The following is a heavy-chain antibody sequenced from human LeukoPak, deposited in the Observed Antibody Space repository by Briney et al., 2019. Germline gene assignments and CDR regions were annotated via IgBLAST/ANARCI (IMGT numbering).Heavy chain of an antibody. CDR3: AKDRENDYDSSGYNDY. CDR1: GFTFSSYA. V-gene: IGHV3-23*01. CDR2: ISGSGGST. D-gene: IGHD3-22*01. J-gene: IGHJ4*02. Sequence: GGSLRLSCAASGFTFSSYAMSWVRQAPGKGLEWVSAISGSGGSTYYADSVKGRFTISRDNSKNTLYLQMNSLRAEDTAVYYCAKDRENDYDSSGYNDYWGQGTLVTVSS.